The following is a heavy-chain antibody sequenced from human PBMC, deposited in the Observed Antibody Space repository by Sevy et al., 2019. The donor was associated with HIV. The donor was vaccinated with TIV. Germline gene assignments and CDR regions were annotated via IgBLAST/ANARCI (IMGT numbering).Heavy chain of an antibody. V-gene: IGHV5-51*01. D-gene: IGHD6-6*01. J-gene: IGHJ4*02. CDR1: GYSVRSYW. CDR3: ARTGISSSTPDYFDF. Sequence: GESLKISCKGSGYSVRSYWIGWVRQMPGKGLEWMGMMYPADSDTTYSPSFQGQVTISTDKSINTAYLQWSSLKASDTAMYYCARTGISSSTPDYFDFWGQGTLVTVSS. CDR2: MYPADSDT.